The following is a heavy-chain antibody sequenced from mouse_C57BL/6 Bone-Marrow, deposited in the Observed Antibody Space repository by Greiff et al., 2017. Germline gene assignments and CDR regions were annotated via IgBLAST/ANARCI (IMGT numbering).Heavy chain of an antibody. D-gene: IGHD1-1*01. CDR2: IYPRDGST. J-gene: IGHJ2*01. Sequence: VQVVESDAELVKPGASVKISCKVSGYTFTDHTIHWMKQRPEQGLEWIGYIYPRDGSTKYNEKFKGKATLTADKSSSTAYMQLNSLTSEDSAVYFCARRYYGSISFDYWGQGTTLTVSS. CDR1: GYTFTDHT. CDR3: ARRYYGSISFDY. V-gene: IGHV1-78*01.